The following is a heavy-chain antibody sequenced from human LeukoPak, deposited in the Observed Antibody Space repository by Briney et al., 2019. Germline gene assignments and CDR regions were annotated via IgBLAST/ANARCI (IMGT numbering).Heavy chain of an antibody. CDR2: ISGDGGRT. CDR3: AKDSSGFDDAFDI. CDR1: GFTFDDYA. V-gene: IGHV3-43*02. D-gene: IGHD3-22*01. Sequence: PGGSLRLSCAASGFTFDDYAMHWVRQPPGKGPEWVSLISGDGGRTYYADSVKGRFTISRNNSKNSLYLQMNSLRTEGTALYYCAKDSSGFDDAFDIWGQGTMVTVSS. J-gene: IGHJ3*02.